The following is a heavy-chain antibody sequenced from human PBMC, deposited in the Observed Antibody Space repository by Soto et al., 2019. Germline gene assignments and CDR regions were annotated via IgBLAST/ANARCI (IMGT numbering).Heavy chain of an antibody. CDR3: AKGQTMFGVSISYSFYYGLDV. CDR2: ISNSGAST. D-gene: IGHD3-3*01. CDR1: RITFSSFA. V-gene: IGHV3-23*01. Sequence: GSLRLSCDASRITFSSFAMSWVRQAPGKGLEWVSAISNSGASTYSADSVKGRFTISRDNSKNTLYLQMNSLRAEDTAVYYCAKGQTMFGVSISYSFYYGLDVWGQGTTVTVSS. J-gene: IGHJ6*02.